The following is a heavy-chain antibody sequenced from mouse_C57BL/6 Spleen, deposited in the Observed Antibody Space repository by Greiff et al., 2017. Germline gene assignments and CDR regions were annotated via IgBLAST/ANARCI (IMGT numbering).Heavy chain of an antibody. CDR1: GYTFTDYE. Sequence: LVESGAELVRPGASVTLSCKASGYTFTDYEMHWVKQTPVHGLEWIGAIDPETGGTAYNQKFKGKAILTADKSSSTAYMELRSLTSEDSAVYYCTRYDYFDYWGQGTTLTVSS. CDR3: TRYDYFDY. J-gene: IGHJ2*01. V-gene: IGHV1-15*01. D-gene: IGHD2-3*01. CDR2: IDPETGGT.